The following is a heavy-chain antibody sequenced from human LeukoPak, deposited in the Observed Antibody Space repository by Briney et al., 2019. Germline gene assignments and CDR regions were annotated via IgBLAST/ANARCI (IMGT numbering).Heavy chain of an antibody. V-gene: IGHV4-30-2*01. CDR1: GGSISSGGYS. CDR2: IYHSGST. Sequence: SQTLSLTCAVSGGSISSGGYSWSWIRQPPGKGLEWIGYIYHSGSTYYNPSLKSRVTISVDRSKNQFSLKLSSVTAADTAVYYCARELTGVSRHFDLWGRGILVTVSS. CDR3: ARELTGVSRHFDL. J-gene: IGHJ2*01. D-gene: IGHD7-27*01.